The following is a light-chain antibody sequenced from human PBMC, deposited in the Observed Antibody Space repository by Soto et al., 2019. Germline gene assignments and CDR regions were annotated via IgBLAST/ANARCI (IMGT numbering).Light chain of an antibody. V-gene: IGKV1-5*01. CDR1: QSISSW. CDR2: DAS. CDR3: QQYNSYSGT. J-gene: IGKJ1*01. Sequence: DIQMTQSPSTLSASVGDRVTITCRASQSISSWMARYQQKPGKAPTLLIYDASSLASGVTSRFSGSGSGTEFTLSISSLQPDDFATYYCQQYNSYSGTFGQGTKVEIK.